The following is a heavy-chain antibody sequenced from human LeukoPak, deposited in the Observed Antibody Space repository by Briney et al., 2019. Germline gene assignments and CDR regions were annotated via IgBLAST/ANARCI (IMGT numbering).Heavy chain of an antibody. Sequence: GGSLGLSCAASGFTFSSYAMSWVRQAPGKGLEWVSAISGSGGSTYYADSVKGRFTISRDNSKNTLYLQMNSLRAEDTAVYYCAKARIAAAGPYYYYGMDVWGQGTTVTVSS. D-gene: IGHD6-13*01. CDR3: AKARIAAAGPYYYYGMDV. V-gene: IGHV3-23*01. CDR2: ISGSGGST. CDR1: GFTFSSYA. J-gene: IGHJ6*02.